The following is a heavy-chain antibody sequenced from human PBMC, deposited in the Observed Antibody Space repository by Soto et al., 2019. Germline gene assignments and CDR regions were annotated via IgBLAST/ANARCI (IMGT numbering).Heavy chain of an antibody. V-gene: IGHV2-5*02. Sequence: SCPTLVNPTQTLTLTCTFSGFSLSTSGVGVGWIRQPPGKALEWLALIYWDDDKRYSPSLKSRLTIPKDTSKNQVVLTMTNMDPVDTATYYCAHLSAAMVRGVIIGYFDYWGQGTMVTVSS. D-gene: IGHD3-10*01. CDR3: AHLSAAMVRGVIIGYFDY. CDR2: IYWDDDK. J-gene: IGHJ4*02. CDR1: GFSLSTSGVG.